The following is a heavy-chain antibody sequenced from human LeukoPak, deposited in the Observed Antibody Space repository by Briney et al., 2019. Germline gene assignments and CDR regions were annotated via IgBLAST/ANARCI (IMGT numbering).Heavy chain of an antibody. Sequence: SVKVSCKASGGTFSSYAISWVRQAPGQGLEWMGGIIPIFGTANYARKFQGRVTITTDESTSTAYMELSSLRSEDTAVYYCASHYDILTGYYNVDAFDIWGQGTMVTVSS. J-gene: IGHJ3*02. CDR2: IIPIFGTA. D-gene: IGHD3-9*01. V-gene: IGHV1-69*05. CDR3: ASHYDILTGYYNVDAFDI. CDR1: GGTFSSYA.